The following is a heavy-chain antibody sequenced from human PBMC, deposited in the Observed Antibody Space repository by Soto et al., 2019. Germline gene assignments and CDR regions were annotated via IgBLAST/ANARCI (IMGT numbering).Heavy chain of an antibody. CDR3: AKDSIVVVAAGSWFDP. J-gene: IGHJ5*02. Sequence: EVQLLESGGGLVQPGGSLRLSCAASGFTFSSYAMSWVRQAPGKGLEWVSAISGSGGSTYYADSVKGRFTISRDNTKNTLYLQMKSLRAEDTAVYYCAKDSIVVVAAGSWFDPWGQGTLVTVSS. V-gene: IGHV3-23*01. D-gene: IGHD2-15*01. CDR2: ISGSGGST. CDR1: GFTFSSYA.